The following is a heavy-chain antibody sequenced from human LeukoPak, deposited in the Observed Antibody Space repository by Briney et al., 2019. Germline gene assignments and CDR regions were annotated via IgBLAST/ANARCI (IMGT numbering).Heavy chain of an antibody. CDR1: GGSISSSSYC. D-gene: IGHD6-6*01. CDR3: ARHRAYSSSSPFDY. J-gene: IGHJ4*02. V-gene: IGHV4-39*01. Sequence: PSETLSLTCTVSGGSISSSSYCWGWIRQPPGKGLEWIGSLYFSGSTYYNPSLKSRVTMFVDMSKNQFSLRLSSVTAADTAVYYCARHRAYSSSSPFDYWGQGTLVTVSS. CDR2: LYFSGST.